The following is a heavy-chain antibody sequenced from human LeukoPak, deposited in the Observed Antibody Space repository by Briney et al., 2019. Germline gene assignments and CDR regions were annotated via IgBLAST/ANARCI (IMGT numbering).Heavy chain of an antibody. V-gene: IGHV4-34*01. CDR3: ARRRTVTTRRDWFDP. D-gene: IGHD4-17*01. Sequence: SETLSLTCAVYGGSFSGYYWSWIRQPPGKGLEWIGEINHSGSTNYNPSLKSRVTISVDTSKNQFSLKLSSVTAADTAVYYCARRRTVTTRRDWFDPWGQGTLVTVSS. J-gene: IGHJ5*02. CDR2: INHSGST. CDR1: GGSFSGYY.